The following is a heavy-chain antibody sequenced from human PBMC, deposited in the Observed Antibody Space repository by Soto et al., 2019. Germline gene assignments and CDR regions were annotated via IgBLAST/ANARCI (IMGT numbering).Heavy chain of an antibody. CDR3: ANFPGLPDFDS. J-gene: IGHJ4*02. V-gene: IGHV3-23*01. Sequence: PXGSLKLSFAASGFTFSSYAMSWVRQAPGKGLEWVSAISGSGGSTYYADSVKGRFTISRDNSKNTLYLQMNSLRAEDTAVYYCANFPGLPDFDSWGQGSLVTVSS. D-gene: IGHD5-12*01. CDR2: ISGSGGST. CDR1: GFTFSSYA.